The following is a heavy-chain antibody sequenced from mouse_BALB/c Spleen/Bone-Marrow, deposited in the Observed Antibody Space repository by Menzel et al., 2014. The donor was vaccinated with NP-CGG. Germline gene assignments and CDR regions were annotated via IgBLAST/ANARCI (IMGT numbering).Heavy chain of an antibody. CDR3: ARYHYGYDGFAY. V-gene: IGHV1-7*01. CDR2: INPSTGYT. Sequence: VQLQQSGAELAKPRASVKMSCKASGYTFTSYWMHWVKQRPGQGLEWIGYINPSTGYTEYNQKFKDKATLTADKSSSTAYMQLSSLTSEDSAVYYCARYHYGYDGFAYWGQGTLVTVSA. J-gene: IGHJ3*01. D-gene: IGHD2-2*01. CDR1: GYTFTSYW.